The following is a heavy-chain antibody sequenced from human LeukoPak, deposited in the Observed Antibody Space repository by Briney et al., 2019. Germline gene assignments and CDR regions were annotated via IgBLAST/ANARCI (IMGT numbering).Heavy chain of an antibody. CDR1: GGSFSGYY. J-gene: IGHJ4*02. Sequence: SETLSLTCAVYGGSFSGYYWSWIRQPPGKGLEWIGEINHSGSTNYNPSLKSRVTISVDTSKVQFSLKLSSVTAADTAVYYCARGRSGALSIAGEDYWGQGTLVTVSS. CDR2: INHSGST. D-gene: IGHD6-6*01. CDR3: ARGRSGALSIAGEDY. V-gene: IGHV4-34*01.